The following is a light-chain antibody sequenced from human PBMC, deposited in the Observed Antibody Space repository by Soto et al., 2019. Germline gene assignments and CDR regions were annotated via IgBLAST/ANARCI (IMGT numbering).Light chain of an antibody. V-gene: IGLV2-23*01. CDR1: SSDVGTFNL. J-gene: IGLJ1*01. CDR3: CSYAGTRTSWV. CDR2: EGT. Sequence: QSALTQPASVSGFLGQSITMSCTGSSSDVGTFNLVSWFQQHPGKAPKLLIFEGTKRPSGVSDRFSGSKSGNTASLTISGVQAEDEADYHCCSYAGTRTSWVFGTGTKLTVL.